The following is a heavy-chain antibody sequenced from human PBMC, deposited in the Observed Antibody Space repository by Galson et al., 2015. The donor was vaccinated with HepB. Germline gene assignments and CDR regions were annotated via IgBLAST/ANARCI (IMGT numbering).Heavy chain of an antibody. J-gene: IGHJ3*02. D-gene: IGHD3-10*01. Sequence: SLRLSCAASGFTFSDYYMSWIRQAPGKGLEWVSYISSGSSYTDNADSVKGRFTISRDNAKNSLYLQMNSLRAEDTAVYYCARGDGSGDYEDAFDIWGQGTMVTVSS. CDR2: ISSGSSYT. V-gene: IGHV3-11*06. CDR1: GFTFSDYY. CDR3: ARGDGSGDYEDAFDI.